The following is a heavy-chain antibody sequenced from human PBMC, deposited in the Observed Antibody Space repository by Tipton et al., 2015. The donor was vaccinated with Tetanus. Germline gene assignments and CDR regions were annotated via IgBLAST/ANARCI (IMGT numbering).Heavy chain of an antibody. Sequence: TLSLICTVSGGSISSYYWTWIRQPPGRGLEWIGYVHYSGSTNYSPSLRSRVTLSVDTSKNQFSLKLSSVTAADTAVYYCARSEQQLVRGYYYYYYMDVWGKGTTVTVSS. CDR2: VHYSGST. D-gene: IGHD6-13*01. CDR1: GGSISSYY. J-gene: IGHJ6*03. V-gene: IGHV4-59*01. CDR3: ARSEQQLVRGYYYYYYMDV.